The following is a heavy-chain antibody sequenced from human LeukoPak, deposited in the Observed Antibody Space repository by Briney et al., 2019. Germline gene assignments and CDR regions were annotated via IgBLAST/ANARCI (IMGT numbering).Heavy chain of an antibody. D-gene: IGHD1-26*01. CDR3: AKDLIPIVSGSYTY. CDR1: GFTFSSYD. CDR2: IGTAGDT. V-gene: IGHV3-13*01. J-gene: IGHJ4*02. Sequence: GGSLRLSCAASGFTFSSYDMHWVRQATGKGLEWVSAIGTAGDTYYADSVKGRFTISRDNSKNTLYLQMNSLRAEDTAVYYCAKDLIPIVSGSYTYWGQGTLVTVSS.